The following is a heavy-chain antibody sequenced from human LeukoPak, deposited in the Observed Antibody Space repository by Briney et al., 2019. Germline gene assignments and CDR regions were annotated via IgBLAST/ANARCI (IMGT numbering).Heavy chain of an antibody. D-gene: IGHD3-10*01. CDR1: GGSISSGDYY. CDR2: IYHSGST. Sequence: ASETLSLTCTVSGGSISSGDYYWRWIRQPPGKGLEWIGYIYHSGSTNHNPSLKSRVTILVDKSRNQFSLKLSSVTAAHTSVYYCASDKYGAGIFSFDIWGQGTMVTVSS. CDR3: ASDKYGAGIFSFDI. J-gene: IGHJ3*02. V-gene: IGHV4-61*08.